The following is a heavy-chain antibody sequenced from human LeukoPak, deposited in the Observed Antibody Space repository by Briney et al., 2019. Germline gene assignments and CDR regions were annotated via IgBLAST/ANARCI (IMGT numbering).Heavy chain of an antibody. CDR2: IIPIFGTA. D-gene: IGHD1-1*01. CDR3: ARDLSTTGLVPHYYYNMDV. J-gene: IGHJ6*03. Sequence: ASVKVSCKGFGGTFSSYAISWVRQAPGQGLEWMGEIIPIFGTAKYAQKFQGRVTITADESTSTAYMELSSLRSEDTAVYYCARDLSTTGLVPHYYYNMDVWGKGTTVTVSS. CDR1: GGTFSSYA. V-gene: IGHV1-69*13.